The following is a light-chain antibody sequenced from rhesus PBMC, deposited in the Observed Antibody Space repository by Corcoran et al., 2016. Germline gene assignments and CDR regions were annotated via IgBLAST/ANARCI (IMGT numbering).Light chain of an antibody. CDR3: LQYDSSPYT. V-gene: IGKV1-22*01. J-gene: IGKJ2*01. Sequence: DIQMTQSPSSLSASVGDKVTISCRASQGFTNWLAWYQQKPGKAPKLLIYEASTLQSGVPSRFSGGGSRTDFTITIRSLQPEDFATYYCLQYDSSPYTLGQGTKVEIK. CDR2: EAS. CDR1: QGFTNW.